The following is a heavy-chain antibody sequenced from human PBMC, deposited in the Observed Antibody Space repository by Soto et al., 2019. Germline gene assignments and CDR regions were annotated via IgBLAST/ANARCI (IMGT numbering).Heavy chain of an antibody. CDR1: GGSFSGYY. V-gene: IGHV4-34*01. J-gene: IGHJ5*02. Sequence: QVQLQQWGAGLLKPSETLSLTCAVYGGSFSGYYWSWIRQPPGKGLEWIGEINHSGSTNYNPSLKGRVTISVDTSKNQFSLKLSYVTAADTAVYYCARGLISWFDPWGQGTLVTVSS. D-gene: IGHD2-21*01. CDR2: INHSGST. CDR3: ARGLISWFDP.